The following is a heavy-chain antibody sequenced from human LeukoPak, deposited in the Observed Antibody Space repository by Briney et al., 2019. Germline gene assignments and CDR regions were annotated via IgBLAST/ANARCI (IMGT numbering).Heavy chain of an antibody. D-gene: IGHD2-2*02. V-gene: IGHV4-59*01. J-gene: IGHJ4*02. CDR2: IYYSGST. Sequence: ASETLFLTCTVSGGSISSYYWSWIRQPPGKGLEWIGYIYYSGSTNYNPSLKSRVTISVDTSKNQFSLKLSSVTAADTAVYYCARHLYCSSTSCYRVFDYWGQGTLVTVSS. CDR3: ARHLYCSSTSCYRVFDY. CDR1: GGSISSYY.